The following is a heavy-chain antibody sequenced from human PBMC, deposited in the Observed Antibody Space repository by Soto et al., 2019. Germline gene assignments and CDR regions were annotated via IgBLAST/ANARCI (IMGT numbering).Heavy chain of an antibody. CDR3: ARDRDDYGSGDYYTRIDF. J-gene: IGHJ4*02. V-gene: IGHV1-69*01. CDR1: GGSFSTYA. Sequence: QVQLVQSGAEVKKPGSSVKVSCKASGGSFSTYAISGLRQAPGQGLEWMGGIIPLFGTPSYAQRFQDRVTITADESTSTAYTELSRLRSEDTAVYYCARDRDDYGSGDYYTRIDFWGKGTLVTVSS. D-gene: IGHD3-10*01. CDR2: IIPLFGTP.